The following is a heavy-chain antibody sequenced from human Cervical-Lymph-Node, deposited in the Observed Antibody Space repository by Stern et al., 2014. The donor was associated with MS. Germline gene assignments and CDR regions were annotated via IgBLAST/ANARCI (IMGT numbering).Heavy chain of an antibody. CDR3: ANAAALSCRSPSCYKAFEY. V-gene: IGHV3-30*18. CDR1: GFTFTTSG. CDR2: ISYDGSNR. Sequence: VQLVESGGGVVQPGGSLRLSCVASGFTFTTSGMHWVRQAPGKGLDWVAVISYDGSNRYYGDSVKGRFTISRDNSKNTVYLQMNSLRPEDTAVYYCANAAALSCRSPSCYKAFEYWGQGILVTVSS. J-gene: IGHJ4*02. D-gene: IGHD2-2*02.